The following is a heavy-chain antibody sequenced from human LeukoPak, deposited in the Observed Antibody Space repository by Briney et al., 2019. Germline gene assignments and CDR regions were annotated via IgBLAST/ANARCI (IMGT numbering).Heavy chain of an antibody. CDR3: ARMEDGYNPQGLNAFDI. J-gene: IGHJ3*02. V-gene: IGHV3-23*01. D-gene: IGHD5-24*01. CDR2: ISGSGGST. CDR1: GFTFSSYA. Sequence: PGGSLRLSCAASGFTFSSYAMSWVRQAPGKGLEWVSAISGSGGSTYYADSVKGRFTISRDNSKNTLYLQMNSLRAEDTAVYYCARMEDGYNPQGLNAFDIWGQGTMVTVSS.